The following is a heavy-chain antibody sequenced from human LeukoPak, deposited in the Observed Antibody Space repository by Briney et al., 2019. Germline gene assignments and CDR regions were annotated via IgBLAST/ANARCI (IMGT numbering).Heavy chain of an antibody. CDR1: GLTVTSNY. Sequence: GGSLRLSCEASGLTVTSNYMTWVRQVPGKGLEWVSLIHRGGITFYRDSVKGRFTISRDNSKNTLYLQMDSLRSEDTAVYYCTREVLVRGVRYHGMDVWGQGTTVTVSS. CDR2: IHRGGIT. J-gene: IGHJ6*02. V-gene: IGHV3-53*05. CDR3: TREVLVRGVRYHGMDV. D-gene: IGHD3-10*01.